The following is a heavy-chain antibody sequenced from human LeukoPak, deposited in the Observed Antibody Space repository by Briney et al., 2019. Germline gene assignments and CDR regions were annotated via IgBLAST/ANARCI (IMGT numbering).Heavy chain of an antibody. D-gene: IGHD3-22*01. Sequence: GGSLRLSCAVSGFTFEDYGMSWVRQGPGKGLEWVSSISSSSSYIYYADSVKGRFTISRDNAKNSLYLQMNSLRAEDTAVYYCARDPSMIGDYFDYWGQGTLVTVSS. CDR2: ISSSSSYI. V-gene: IGHV3-21*01. J-gene: IGHJ4*02. CDR1: GFTFEDYG. CDR3: ARDPSMIGDYFDY.